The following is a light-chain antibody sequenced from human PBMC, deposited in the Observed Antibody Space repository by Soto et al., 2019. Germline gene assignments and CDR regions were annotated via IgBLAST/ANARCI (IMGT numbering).Light chain of an antibody. CDR1: QSVSSSY. Sequence: EIVLTQSPGTLSMSAGERATLSCRASQSVSSSYLAWYQQKPGQAPRLLIYGASRRATGIPDRFSGSGSGTDFTLTISRLEPEDFAVYYCQQYDSCLRTFGQGTKVEIK. CDR3: QQYDSCLRT. CDR2: GAS. V-gene: IGKV3-20*01. J-gene: IGKJ1*01.